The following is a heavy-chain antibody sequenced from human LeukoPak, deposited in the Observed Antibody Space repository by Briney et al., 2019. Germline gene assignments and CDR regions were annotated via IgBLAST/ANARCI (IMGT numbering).Heavy chain of an antibody. J-gene: IGHJ4*02. D-gene: IGHD3-16*01. V-gene: IGHV1-8*01. CDR1: GYTFTSYD. Sequence: ASVKVSCKASGYTFTSYDINWVRQATGQGLEWMGWMNPNSGNTGYAQKFQGRVTMTRNTSISTAYMELSSLRSEDTAVYYCARGRTGSILGLRQDLDYWGQGTLVTVSS. CDR2: MNPNSGNT. CDR3: ARGRTGSILGLRQDLDY.